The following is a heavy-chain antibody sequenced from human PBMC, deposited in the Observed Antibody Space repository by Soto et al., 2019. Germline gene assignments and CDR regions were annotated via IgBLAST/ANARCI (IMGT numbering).Heavy chain of an antibody. CDR3: AKDRTITIFGVVISYYYYGMDV. CDR1: GFTFSSYA. J-gene: IGHJ6*02. Sequence: EVQLLESGGGLVQPGGSLRLSCAASGFTFSSYAMSWVRQAPGKGLEWVSAISGSGGSTYYADSVKGRFTISRDNSKNTLYLQMNSLRAEDTAVYYCAKDRTITIFGVVISYYYYGMDVWGQGTTVTVSS. CDR2: ISGSGGST. V-gene: IGHV3-23*01. D-gene: IGHD3-3*01.